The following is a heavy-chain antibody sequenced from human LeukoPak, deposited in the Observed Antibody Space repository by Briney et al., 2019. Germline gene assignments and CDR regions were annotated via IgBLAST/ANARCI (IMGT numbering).Heavy chain of an antibody. V-gene: IGHV1-2*02. CDR2: IRPKSGGT. CDR1: GYSFTDYF. Sequence: ASVKVSCKASGYSFTDYFLHWVRQAPGQGLEWMGWIRPKSGGTDYAHNFQGRVTMTRDTPTSTAYMELRSLTSDDTAVYYCARWANWFDPWGQGTLVTVSS. J-gene: IGHJ5*02. CDR3: ARWANWFDP.